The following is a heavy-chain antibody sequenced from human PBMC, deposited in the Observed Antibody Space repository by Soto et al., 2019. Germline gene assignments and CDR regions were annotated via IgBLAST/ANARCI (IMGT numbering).Heavy chain of an antibody. CDR1: GCSISSYY. CDR2: IYYNGNT. D-gene: IGHD5-18*01. CDR3: ARHVDTAKAYYFDY. J-gene: IGHJ4*02. V-gene: IGHV4-59*01. Sequence: KTXETLSLTCGVSGCSISSYYWSWIRQPPGKGLEWIGYIYYNGNTNYNPSLKSRVTISVDTSKNQFSLKLTSVIAADTAVYYCARHVDTAKAYYFDYWGQGNLVTVSS.